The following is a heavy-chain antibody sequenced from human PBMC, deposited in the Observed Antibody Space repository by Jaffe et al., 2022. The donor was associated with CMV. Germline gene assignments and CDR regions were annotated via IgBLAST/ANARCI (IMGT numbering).Heavy chain of an antibody. CDR2: ISSDGNSI. CDR3: ARDHVLTRPPYNLWSVRGNWPTPDPQYFAMDV. CDR1: GFTSSEHS. D-gene: IGHD1-1*01. Sequence: QVQLVQSGGGLVKPGGSLRLSCTASGFTSSEHSMTWIRQAPGKGLEWISYISSDGNSIYYADSVEGRFTVSRDNAKNSLFLQMNSLRAEDTAVYYCARDHVLTRPPYNLWSVRGNWPTPDPQYFAMDVWGQGTTVTVSS. V-gene: IGHV3-11*01. J-gene: IGHJ6*02.